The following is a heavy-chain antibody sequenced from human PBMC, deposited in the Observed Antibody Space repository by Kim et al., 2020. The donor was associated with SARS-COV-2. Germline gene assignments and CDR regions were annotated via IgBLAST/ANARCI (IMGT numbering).Heavy chain of an antibody. J-gene: IGHJ4*02. Sequence: PSLKRRVTRSGDTSKNQFSLKLSSVTAADTAVYYYARTRITMIVVVTHFDYWGQGTLVTVSS. D-gene: IGHD3-22*01. CDR3: ARTRITMIVVVTHFDY. V-gene: IGHV4-31*02.